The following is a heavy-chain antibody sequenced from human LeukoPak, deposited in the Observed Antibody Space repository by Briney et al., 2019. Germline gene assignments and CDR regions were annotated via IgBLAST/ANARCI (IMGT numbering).Heavy chain of an antibody. J-gene: IGHJ3*02. CDR2: ISSSSSTI. Sequence: GGSLRLSCAASGFTFSSYSMNWVRQAPGKGLEWVSYISSSSSTIYYADSVKGRFTISRDNAKNSLYLQMNSLRDEDTAVYYCARDSSGYKKEDDAFDIWGQGTMVTVSS. CDR1: GFTFSSYS. D-gene: IGHD3-22*01. CDR3: ARDSSGYKKEDDAFDI. V-gene: IGHV3-48*02.